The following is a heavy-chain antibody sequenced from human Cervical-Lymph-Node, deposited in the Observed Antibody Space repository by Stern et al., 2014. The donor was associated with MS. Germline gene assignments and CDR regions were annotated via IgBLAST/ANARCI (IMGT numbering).Heavy chain of an antibody. CDR3: AHSHDEYGDYFGY. CDR1: GFSLTTSGLG. Sequence: QVTLKESGPTLVKPTQTLTLNCTFSGFSLTTSGLGVGWIRQPPGKALEWLALIYWDDDKRYSPSLESRITLAADTSRNQVFLTMTNMDPEDTATYYCAHSHDEYGDYFGYWGQGTLVTVSS. CDR2: IYWDDDK. J-gene: IGHJ4*02. V-gene: IGHV2-5*02. D-gene: IGHD4-17*01.